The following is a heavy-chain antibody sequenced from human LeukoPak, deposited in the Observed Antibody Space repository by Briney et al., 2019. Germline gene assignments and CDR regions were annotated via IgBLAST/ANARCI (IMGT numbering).Heavy chain of an antibody. V-gene: IGHV1-24*01. J-gene: IGHJ3*01. Sequence: ASVTVSFKLSGYSLTHLSIHWVRQAPGKGLEWMGGFDPEEKIRVNAQKFQGRVTMTEDTSTDTAYMELSSLRSDDTAVYYCASVKAWGSYAFDFWGQGTMVTVSS. CDR1: GYSLTHLS. CDR3: ASVKAWGSYAFDF. CDR2: FDPEEKIR. D-gene: IGHD3-16*01.